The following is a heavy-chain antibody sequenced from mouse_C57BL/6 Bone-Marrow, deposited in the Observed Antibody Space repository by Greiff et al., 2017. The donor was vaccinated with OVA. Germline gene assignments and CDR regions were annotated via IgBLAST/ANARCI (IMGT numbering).Heavy chain of an antibody. D-gene: IGHD4-1*01. CDR1: GFSLTSYG. CDR3: ARTGPFAY. Sequence: LQESGPGLVQPSQSLSITCTVSGFSLTSYGVHWVRQSPGKGLEWLGVIWSGGSTDYNAAFISRLSISKDNSKSQVFFKMNSLQADDTAIYYCARTGPFAYWGQGTLVTVSA. CDR2: IWSGGST. V-gene: IGHV2-2*01. J-gene: IGHJ3*01.